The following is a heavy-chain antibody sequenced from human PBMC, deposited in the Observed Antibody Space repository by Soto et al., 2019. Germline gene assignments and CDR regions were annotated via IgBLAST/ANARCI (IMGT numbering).Heavy chain of an antibody. CDR1: GGSISSGDYY. J-gene: IGHJ5*02. V-gene: IGHV4-30-4*01. D-gene: IGHD2-15*01. Sequence: PSETLSLTCTVSGGSISSGDYYWSWIRQPPGKGLEWIGYIYYSGSTYYNPSLKSRVTISVDTSKNQFSLKLSSVTAADTAVYYCARVGQSYCSGGSCYTDWLDLCGQGTLVTGSS. CDR3: ARVGQSYCSGGSCYTDWLDL. CDR2: IYYSGST.